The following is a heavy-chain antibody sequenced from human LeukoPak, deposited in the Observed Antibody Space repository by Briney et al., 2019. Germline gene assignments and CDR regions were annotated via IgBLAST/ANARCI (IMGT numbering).Heavy chain of an antibody. CDR2: ISYDGSNK. J-gene: IGHJ3*02. D-gene: IGHD3-10*01. V-gene: IGHV3-30-3*01. CDR3: AKGLWFVVRGPDAFDI. CDR1: GFTFSSYA. Sequence: QAGGSLRLSCAASGFTFSSYAMHWVRQAPGKGLEWVAVISYDGSNKYYADSVKGRFTVSRDNAKNTLSLQMNNLRAEDTATYYCAKGLWFVVRGPDAFDIWGQGTVVTVSS.